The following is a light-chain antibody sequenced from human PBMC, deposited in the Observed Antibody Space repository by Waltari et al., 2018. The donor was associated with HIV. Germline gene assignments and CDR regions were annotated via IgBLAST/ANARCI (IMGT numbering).Light chain of an antibody. J-gene: IGLJ2*01. CDR3: GTWDSSLSGVV. CDR1: SSNIGKNF. V-gene: IGLV1-51*01. Sequence: QSVLTQPPSVSAAPGQKVTISCSGSSSNIGKNFVSWFKQLPGTAPKPFIYDNNKRPSGIPDRFYGSKSGTSATLGITGLQTGDEADYYCGTWDSSLSGVVFGGGTKLTVL. CDR2: DNN.